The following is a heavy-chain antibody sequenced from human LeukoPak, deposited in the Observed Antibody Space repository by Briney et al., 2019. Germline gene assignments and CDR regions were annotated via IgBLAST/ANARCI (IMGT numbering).Heavy chain of an antibody. D-gene: IGHD6-19*01. CDR3: ARIAVAGTLDY. Sequence: PSQTLSLTCTVSGGSINSGGYFWTWIRQHPGKGLEWIGYIHYSGSTYYNPSLKSRLTMSVDTSKNQFSLKLSSVTAADTAVYYCARIAVAGTLDYWGQGTLVTVSS. CDR2: IHYSGST. J-gene: IGHJ4*02. CDR1: GGSINSGGYF. V-gene: IGHV4-31*03.